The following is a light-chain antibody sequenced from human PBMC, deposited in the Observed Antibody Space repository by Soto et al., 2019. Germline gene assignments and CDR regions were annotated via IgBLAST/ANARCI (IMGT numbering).Light chain of an antibody. CDR2: GNS. J-gene: IGLJ1*01. Sequence: GPGQRVTISCTGSSSNIGAGYDVHWYQQLPGTAPKLLIYGNSDRPSGVPDRFSGSKSGTSASLAITGLQAEDEADYYCQSYDSSLSGYVFGTGTKLTVL. CDR1: SSNIGAGYD. CDR3: QSYDSSLSGYV. V-gene: IGLV1-40*01.